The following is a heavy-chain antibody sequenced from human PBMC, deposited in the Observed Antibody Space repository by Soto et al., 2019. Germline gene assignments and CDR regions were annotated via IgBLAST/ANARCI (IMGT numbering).Heavy chain of an antibody. D-gene: IGHD3-16*02. Sequence: GPTLVNPTQTLTLTCMFSGFSLSTSGVGVGWIRQPPGKALEWLALIYWDDDKRYSPSLKSRLTISKDTSKNEVVFTMTNMDPVDTATYYFVHSVGYDYVWGSYRHFNWFDPWGQGALVTVSS. CDR1: GFSLSTSGVG. V-gene: IGHV2-5*02. CDR2: IYWDDDK. J-gene: IGHJ5*02. CDR3: VHSVGYDYVWGSYRHFNWFDP.